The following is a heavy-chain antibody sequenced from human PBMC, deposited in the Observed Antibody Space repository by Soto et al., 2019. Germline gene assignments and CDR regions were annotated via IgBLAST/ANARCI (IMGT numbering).Heavy chain of an antibody. V-gene: IGHV1-69*12. CDR2: IVPMFGTA. D-gene: IGHD3-3*01. Sequence: QVQLVQSGAEVKKPGSSVNVSCKTSGGTFGNSAVTWVRQAPGQGPEWLGGIVPMFGTANYAQKFQGRVTITADESTITAYMELSSLNTDDTAVYYCARDGDPQSAFWSGPLGGGRFDPWGQGTLVTVSS. J-gene: IGHJ5*02. CDR1: GGTFGNSA. CDR3: ARDGDPQSAFWSGPLGGGRFDP.